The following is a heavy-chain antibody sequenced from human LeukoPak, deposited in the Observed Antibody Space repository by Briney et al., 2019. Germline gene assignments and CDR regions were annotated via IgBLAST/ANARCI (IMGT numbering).Heavy chain of an antibody. CDR3: ARGHPTLSIAAADV. CDR2: IIPIFGTA. CDR1: GGTFSSYA. V-gene: IGHV1-69*13. D-gene: IGHD6-13*01. J-gene: IGHJ6*02. Sequence: GASVKVSCKASGGTFSSYAISWVRQAPGQGLEWMGGIIPIFGTANYAQKFQGRVTITADESTSTAYMELSSLRSEDTAVYYCARGHPTLSIAAADVWGQGTTVTVSS.